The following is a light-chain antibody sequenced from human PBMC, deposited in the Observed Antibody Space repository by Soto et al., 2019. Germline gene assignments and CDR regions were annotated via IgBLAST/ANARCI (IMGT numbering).Light chain of an antibody. CDR1: QDITKY. CDR3: QQYGDLPLT. CDR2: DAS. J-gene: IGKJ3*01. V-gene: IGKV1-33*01. Sequence: DIQMTQSPSSLSASVGDRVTITCQASQDITKYLNWYQQKPGIAPKVLISDASNLETGVPPRFSGSVSGPEFTLTISRLQPEDFATYYCQQYGDLPLTFGPGTQVEVK.